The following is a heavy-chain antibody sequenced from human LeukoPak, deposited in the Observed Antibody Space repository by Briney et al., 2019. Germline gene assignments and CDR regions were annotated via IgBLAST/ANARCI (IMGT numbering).Heavy chain of an antibody. CDR1: GYSFTSYW. CDR2: IYPGDSDT. V-gene: IGHV5-51*01. CDR3: ARLLSRFYYYDSSGSSYYFDY. Sequence: GESLKISCKGSGYSFTSYWIGWVRQMPGKGLEWMGIIYPGDSDTRYSPSFQGQVTISADKSISTAYLQWSSLKASDTAMYYCARLLSRFYYYDSSGSSYYFDYWGQGTLVTVSS. D-gene: IGHD3-22*01. J-gene: IGHJ4*02.